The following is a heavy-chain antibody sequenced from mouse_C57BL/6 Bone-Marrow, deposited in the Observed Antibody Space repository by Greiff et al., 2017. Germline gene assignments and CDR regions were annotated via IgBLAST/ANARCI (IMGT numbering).Heavy chain of an antibody. J-gene: IGHJ2*01. CDR3: ARQSGGLPYYFDY. V-gene: IGHV5-2*01. CDR1: EYEFPSHD. Sequence: EVKLMESGGGLVQPGESLKLSCESNEYEFPSHDMSWVRKTPEKRLELVAAINSDGGSTYYPDTMERRFIISRDNTKQTLYLQMSSLRAEDAALYYCARQSGGLPYYFDYWGQGTTLTVSS. D-gene: IGHD1-3*01. CDR2: INSDGGST.